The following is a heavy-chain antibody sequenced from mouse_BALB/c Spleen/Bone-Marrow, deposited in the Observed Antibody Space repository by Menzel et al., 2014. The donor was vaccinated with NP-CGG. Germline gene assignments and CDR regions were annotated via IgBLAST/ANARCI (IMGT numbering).Heavy chain of an antibody. J-gene: IGHJ4*01. CDR3: ASTTALYYYAVDY. Sequence: VQLQESGPGLVQPSQSLSITCTVSGFSLTSYGVHWVRQSPGKGLEWLGVIWSGGSTDYNAAFISRLSISKDNSKSQVFFKMNSLQANDTAIYYCASTTALYYYAVDYWGQGTSVTVSS. V-gene: IGHV2-2*02. CDR1: GFSLTSYG. CDR2: IWSGGST. D-gene: IGHD1-2*01.